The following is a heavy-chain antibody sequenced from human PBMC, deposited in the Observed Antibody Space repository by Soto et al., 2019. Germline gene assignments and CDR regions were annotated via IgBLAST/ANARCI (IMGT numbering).Heavy chain of an antibody. J-gene: IGHJ6*03. CDR2: ITSTGSTI. CDR3: ASYGHNTLDYYYYVDV. Sequence: QVQLVESGGGLVKPGGSLRLSCAASGFTFSDYYMNWIRQAPGKGLEWVSYITSTGSTIYYADSVKGRFTISRDNAKNSLYLQMNSLRPEASAVYYCASYGHNTLDYYYYVDVRGKGITGNVSS. D-gene: IGHD4-17*01. CDR1: GFTFSDYY. V-gene: IGHV3-11*01.